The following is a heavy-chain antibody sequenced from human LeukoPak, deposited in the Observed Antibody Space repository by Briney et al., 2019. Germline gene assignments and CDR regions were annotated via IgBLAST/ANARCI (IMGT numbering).Heavy chain of an antibody. V-gene: IGHV1-18*01. Sequence: ASVKVSCKASGYSFVLYGISWVRQAPGQGPEWMGWISTYNGNTKYAEKFQGRVTMTTDTPTSTAYMELRSLRSDDTAVYYCARSLIGDRDYWGQGTLVTVSS. CDR2: ISTYNGNT. CDR3: ARSLIGDRDY. D-gene: IGHD7-27*01. J-gene: IGHJ4*02. CDR1: GYSFVLYG.